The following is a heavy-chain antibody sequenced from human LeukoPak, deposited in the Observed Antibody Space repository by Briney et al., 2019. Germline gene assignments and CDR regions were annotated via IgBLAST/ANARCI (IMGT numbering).Heavy chain of an antibody. J-gene: IGHJ4*02. D-gene: IGHD5-12*01. V-gene: IGHV1-46*01. CDR1: GYTFTSYY. CDR2: INPSGGST. Sequence: GASVKVSCKASGYTFTSYYMHWVRQAPGQGLEWMGIINPSGGSTSYAQKFQGRVTMTRDTSTSTVYMELSSLRSEDTAVYYCAGGYSGYEEFVANFDCWGQGTLVTVSS. CDR3: AGGYSGYEEFVANFDC.